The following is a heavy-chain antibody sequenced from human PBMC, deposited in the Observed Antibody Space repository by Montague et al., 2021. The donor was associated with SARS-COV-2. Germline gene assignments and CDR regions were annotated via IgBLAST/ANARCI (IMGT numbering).Heavy chain of an antibody. CDR1: GGSIRTSSYY. J-gene: IGHJ3*02. V-gene: IGHV4-39*01. D-gene: IGHD2-15*01. CDR2: NYYSGST. CDR3: AMRGAALDAFDI. Sequence: SETLSLTCTVSGGSIRTSSYYWCWLHQPPRKGLCLIGSNYYSGSTYYHPSLKRRVTISVDTSKNQFSLKLSSVTAADTAVYYSAMRGAALDAFDIWGQGTMVIVS.